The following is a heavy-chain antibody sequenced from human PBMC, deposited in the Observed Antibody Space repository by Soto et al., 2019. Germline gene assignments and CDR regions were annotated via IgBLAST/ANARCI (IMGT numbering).Heavy chain of an antibody. D-gene: IGHD1-1*01. Sequence: QVHLVQSGAEVKKPGASVKVSCKGSGYTFTSYGITWVRQAPGQGLEWMGWISAHNGNTDYAQKLQGRVPVTRDTSMSTAYRELRSLRSDDTAVYYCARGRYGDYWGQGALVTVSS. CDR2: ISAHNGNT. CDR1: GYTFTSYG. J-gene: IGHJ4*02. CDR3: ARGRYGDY. V-gene: IGHV1-18*01.